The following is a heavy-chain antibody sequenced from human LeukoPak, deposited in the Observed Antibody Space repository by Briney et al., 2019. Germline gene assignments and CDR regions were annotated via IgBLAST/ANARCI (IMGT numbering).Heavy chain of an antibody. V-gene: IGHV1-69*13. J-gene: IGHJ4*02. CDR3: ARGAYYYDSSGYYLFDY. D-gene: IGHD3-22*01. CDR1: GYTFTGYY. Sequence: SVKVSCKASGYTFTGYYMHWVRQAPGQGLEWMGGIIPIFGTANYAQKFQGRVTITADESTSTAYMELSSLRSEDTAVYYCARGAYYYDSSGYYLFDYWGQGTLVTVSS. CDR2: IIPIFGTA.